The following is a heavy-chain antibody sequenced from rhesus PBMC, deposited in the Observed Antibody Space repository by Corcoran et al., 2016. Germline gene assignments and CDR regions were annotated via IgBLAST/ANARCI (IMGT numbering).Heavy chain of an antibody. CDR2: IYGNSART. D-gene: IGHD5-42*01. CDR1: GGSISGYYY. V-gene: IGHV4-73*01. Sequence: QVQLQQWGEGLVKPSETLSLPCAVYGGSISGYYYWSRIRQPPGKGLEWIGYIYGNSARTKYNPSLKKRVTISKDTSKNQFSLKRSSVTAADTAVYYCARDGDTVGTAYFDYWGQGVLVTVSS. CDR3: ARDGDTVGTAYFDY. J-gene: IGHJ4*01.